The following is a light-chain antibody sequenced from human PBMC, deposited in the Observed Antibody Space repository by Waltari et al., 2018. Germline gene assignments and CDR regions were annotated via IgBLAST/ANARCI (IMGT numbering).Light chain of an antibody. CDR1: QSVSKC. J-gene: IGKJ1*01. CDR2: HAS. Sequence: EIVLTQSPGTLSLSPGESATLACRSSQSVSKCLPWYQQKPGQAPRRLIYHASTRAAGIPDRFSGSGYGTDFSLTISRLEAEDVAVYYCQHYVSLPATFGQGTKVEIK. V-gene: IGKV3-20*01. CDR3: QHYVSLPAT.